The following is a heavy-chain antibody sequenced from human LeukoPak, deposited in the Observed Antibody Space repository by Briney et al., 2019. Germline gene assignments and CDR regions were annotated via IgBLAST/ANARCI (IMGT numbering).Heavy chain of an antibody. J-gene: IGHJ4*02. D-gene: IGHD6-13*01. CDR2: ISSSGGTT. CDR1: GFTFSSYA. Sequence: GGSLRLSCAASGFTFSSYAMSWVRQAPGKGLDWISGISSSGGTTYYADSVKGRFTISRDNSKNTLYLQMNSLRAEDTAIYYCAKGSIAAAGTWGQGTLVTVSS. V-gene: IGHV3-23*01. CDR3: AKGSIAAAGT.